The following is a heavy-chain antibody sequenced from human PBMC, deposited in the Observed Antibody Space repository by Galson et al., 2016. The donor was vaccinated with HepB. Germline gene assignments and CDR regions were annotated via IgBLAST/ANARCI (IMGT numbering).Heavy chain of an antibody. CDR3: ARKIYYFDN. CDR2: IYYSGRT. D-gene: IGHD3-3*01. J-gene: IGHJ4*02. Sequence: SETLSLTCTVSGGSVSSGSYYWTWIRQTLGKGLEWIGYIYYSGRTNYSPSLKSRVTISIDTSKNQFSLRLNSVTAADTAIYYCARKIYYFDNWGQGTLVAVSS. V-gene: IGHV4-61*01. CDR1: GGSVSSGSYY.